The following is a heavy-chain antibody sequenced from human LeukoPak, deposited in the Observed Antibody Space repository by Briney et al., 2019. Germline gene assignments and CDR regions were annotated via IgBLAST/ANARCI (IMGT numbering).Heavy chain of an antibody. CDR2: MNPNSGNT. Sequence: ASVKVSCKASGYTFTSYDINWVRQATGQGLEWMGWMNPNSGNTGYAQKFQGRVTMTRNTSISTAYMELSSLRSEDTAVYYCARGAVLMVYASFNYCYYMDVWGKGTTVTVSS. J-gene: IGHJ6*03. D-gene: IGHD2-8*01. CDR3: ARGAVLMVYASFNYCYYMDV. CDR1: GYTFTSYD. V-gene: IGHV1-8*01.